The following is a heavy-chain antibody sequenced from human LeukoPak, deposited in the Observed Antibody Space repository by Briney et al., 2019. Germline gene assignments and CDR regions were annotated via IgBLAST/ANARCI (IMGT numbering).Heavy chain of an antibody. CDR1: GYTFTGYY. CDR2: INPNSGGT. J-gene: IGHJ4*02. V-gene: IGHV1-2*04. CDR3: ARSPTWIQLWFDY. D-gene: IGHD5-18*01. Sequence: ASVKVSCKASGYTFTGYYMHWVRQAPGQGLEWMGWINPNSGGTNYAQKFQGWVTMTRDTSISTAYVELSRLRSDDTAVYYCARSPTWIQLWFDYWGQGTLVTVSS.